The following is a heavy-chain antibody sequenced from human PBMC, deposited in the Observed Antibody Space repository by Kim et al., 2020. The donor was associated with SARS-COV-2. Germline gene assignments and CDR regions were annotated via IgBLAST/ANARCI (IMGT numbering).Heavy chain of an antibody. CDR1: GFTFSSYA. V-gene: IGHV3-23*01. CDR3: AKGVRRRYFDWLPRSIHPQYYFDY. CDR2: ISGSGGST. D-gene: IGHD3-9*01. J-gene: IGHJ4*02. Sequence: GGSLRLSCAASGFTFSSYAMSWVRQAPGKGLEWVSAISGSGGSTYYADSVKGRFTISRDNSKNTLYLQMNSLRAEDTAVYYCAKGVRRRYFDWLPRSIHPQYYFDYWGQGTLVTVSS.